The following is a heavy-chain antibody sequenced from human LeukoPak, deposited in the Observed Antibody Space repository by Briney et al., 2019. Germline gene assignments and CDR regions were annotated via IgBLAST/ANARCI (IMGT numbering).Heavy chain of an antibody. CDR3: ARQPVNYDSWFDP. Sequence: SETLSLTCAVYGGSFSGYYWSWIRQPPGKGLEWIGEINHSGSTNYNPSLKSRVTISVDTSKNQFSLKLSSVTAADTAVYYCARQPVNYDSWFDPWGQGTLVTVSS. D-gene: IGHD3-3*01. V-gene: IGHV4-34*01. J-gene: IGHJ5*02. CDR2: INHSGST. CDR1: GGSFSGYY.